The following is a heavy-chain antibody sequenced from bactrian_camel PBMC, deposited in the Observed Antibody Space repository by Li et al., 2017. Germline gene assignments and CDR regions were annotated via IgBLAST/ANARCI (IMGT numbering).Heavy chain of an antibody. D-gene: IGHD5*01. Sequence: VQLVESGGGSAQTGGSLRLSCAYSGYTYKPYCLGWFRQAAGKEREVIGTIGDPGTTTYTDSAKGRFTISKDNAKDALYLQMNGLKPQDTGMYYCAADWAPTDWTTCMGWVAGSGYWGPGTQVTVS. CDR2: IGDPGTT. J-gene: IGHJ4*01. CDR1: GYTYKPYC. CDR3: AADWAPTDWTTCMGWVAGSGY. V-gene: IGHV3S67*01.